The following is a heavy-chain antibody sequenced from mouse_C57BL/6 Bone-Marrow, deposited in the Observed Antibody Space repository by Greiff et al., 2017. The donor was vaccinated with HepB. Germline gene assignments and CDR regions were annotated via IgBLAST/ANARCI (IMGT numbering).Heavy chain of an antibody. Sequence: EVKLMESGGGLVKPGGSLKLSCAASGFTFSDYGMHWVRQAPEKGLEWVAYISSGSSTIYYADTVKGRFTISRDNAKNTLFLQMTSLRSEDTAMYYCARDYDGYYENDFDYWGQGTTLTVSS. J-gene: IGHJ2*01. D-gene: IGHD2-3*01. CDR3: ARDYDGYYENDFDY. CDR2: ISSGSSTI. CDR1: GFTFSDYG. V-gene: IGHV5-17*01.